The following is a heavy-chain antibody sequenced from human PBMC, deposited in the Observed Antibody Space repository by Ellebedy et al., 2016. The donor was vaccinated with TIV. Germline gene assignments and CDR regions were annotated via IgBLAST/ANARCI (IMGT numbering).Heavy chain of an antibody. CDR3: VHTGDRGI. J-gene: IGHJ3*02. V-gene: IGHV1-18*01. CDR2: ISTYNGDT. CDR1: GYTFTSYG. D-gene: IGHD3-10*01. Sequence: AASVKVSCKASGYTFTSYGLSWVRQAPGQGLEWMGWISTYNGDTKSAQKFQGRIAMTADSSTTTAHLDLGSLRSDDTAIYYCVHTGDRGIWGQGTVVTVSS.